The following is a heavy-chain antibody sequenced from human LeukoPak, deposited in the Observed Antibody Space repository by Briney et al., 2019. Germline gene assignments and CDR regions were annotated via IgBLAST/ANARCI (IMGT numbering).Heavy chain of an antibody. J-gene: IGHJ4*02. V-gene: IGHV3-21*01. CDR1: GFTFSSYS. CDR2: ISSGSSYI. CDR3: ARERELEPDY. Sequence: GGSLRLSCAASGFTFSSYSMNWVRQAPGKGLEWVSSISSGSSYIYYADSVKGRFTISRDNAKNSLYLQMNSLRAEDTAVYYCARERELEPDYWGQGTLVTVSS. D-gene: IGHD1-1*01.